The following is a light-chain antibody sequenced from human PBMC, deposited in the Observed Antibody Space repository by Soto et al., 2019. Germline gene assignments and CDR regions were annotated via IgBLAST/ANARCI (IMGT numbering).Light chain of an antibody. Sequence: IQMTQSPSTLSASVGDRVTITCRASQSISSWLAWYKQKPGKAPKLVSYDASSLETGVPSRFGGSGSGTEFTLTISSLKPDDFETYYCQQSYSTPPTFGQGTKVDIK. J-gene: IGKJ1*01. CDR3: QQSYSTPPT. CDR1: QSISSW. CDR2: DAS. V-gene: IGKV1-5*01.